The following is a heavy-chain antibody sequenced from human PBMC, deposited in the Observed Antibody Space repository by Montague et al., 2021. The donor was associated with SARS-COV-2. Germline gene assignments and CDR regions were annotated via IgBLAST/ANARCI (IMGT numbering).Heavy chain of an antibody. CDR1: GFTFDDYA. Sequence: SRRLSCAASGFTFDDYAMHWVRQAPGKGLEWVSGISLNSGSVGYTGSVKGRFTISRDNAMNSLYLQMNSLRAEDTAFYYCEKVWDYSSWYAKHNIDYWGQGTLVTVSS. CDR2: ISLNSGSV. CDR3: EKVWDYSSWYAKHNIDY. V-gene: IGHV3-9*01. D-gene: IGHD6-13*01. J-gene: IGHJ4*02.